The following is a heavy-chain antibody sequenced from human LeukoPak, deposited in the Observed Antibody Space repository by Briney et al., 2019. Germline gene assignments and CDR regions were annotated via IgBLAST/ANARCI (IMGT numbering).Heavy chain of an antibody. CDR2: ISAYNGNT. D-gene: IGHD2-2*02. V-gene: IGHV1-18*01. Sequence: GASVKVSCKASGYTFTSYGISWVRQAPGQGLEWMGWISAYNGNTNYAQKLQGRVTMTTDTSTSTAYMELRSLRSDDTAVYYCARESPHYQLLYHYFDYWGQGTLVTVSS. CDR3: ARESPHYQLLYHYFDY. CDR1: GYTFTSYG. J-gene: IGHJ4*02.